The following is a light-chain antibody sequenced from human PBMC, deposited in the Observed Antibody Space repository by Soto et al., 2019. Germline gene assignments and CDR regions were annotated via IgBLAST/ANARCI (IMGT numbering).Light chain of an antibody. CDR3: SSYTSSSTHYV. V-gene: IGLV2-14*01. Sequence: SALTQPASVSGSPGQSVTIACTGTSSDFGCYNYVSWYQQHPGKAPNLMIYDVINRPSVVSIRFSGSKSGNTASLTISFLQAEDEADYYCSSYTSSSTHYVFGTGTTVTVL. CDR2: DVI. J-gene: IGLJ1*01. CDR1: SSDFGCYNY.